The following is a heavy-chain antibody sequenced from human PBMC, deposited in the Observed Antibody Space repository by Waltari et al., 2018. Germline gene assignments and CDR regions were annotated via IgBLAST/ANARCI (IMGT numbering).Heavy chain of an antibody. J-gene: IGHJ4*02. CDR1: GFTFSTYE. CDR2: ISSSGMTT. Sequence: EVQLVESGGGSVPPGGSLRLSCAASGFTFSTYEMNWVRQAPGKGLELISYISSSGMTTYYADSVKGRFTISRDNAKNSLYLQMDSLTAEDTAVYYCARVFKQKLYFDYWGQGTLVTVSS. V-gene: IGHV3-48*03. CDR3: ARVFKQKLYFDY.